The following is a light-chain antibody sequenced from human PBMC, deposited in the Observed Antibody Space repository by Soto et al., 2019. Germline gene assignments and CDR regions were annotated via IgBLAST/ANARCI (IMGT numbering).Light chain of an antibody. V-gene: IGKV4-1*01. Sequence: DTLMTQSPDSLAVSLGERATINCKSSQSVFYSSKNRSYLAWYQQKPGQPPKLLIYWASTRESGVPDRVSGSGSGTNFSLTISSLQAEDVAVYYCQQYYSTPYTFGQGTKLEIK. J-gene: IGKJ2*01. CDR3: QQYYSTPYT. CDR1: QSVFYSSKNRSY. CDR2: WAS.